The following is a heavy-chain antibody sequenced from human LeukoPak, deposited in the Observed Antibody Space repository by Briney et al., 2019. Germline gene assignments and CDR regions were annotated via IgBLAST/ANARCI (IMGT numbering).Heavy chain of an antibody. D-gene: IGHD2-15*01. J-gene: IGHJ6*03. Sequence: GGSLRLSCAASGFTFSSYAMSWVRQTPGKGLEWVSAISGSGGSTYYADSVKGRFTISRDNSKNTLYLQMNNLRAEDTAVYYCAGGVAEAKHDYYYYMDVWGKGTTVTVSS. CDR2: ISGSGGST. V-gene: IGHV3-23*01. CDR3: AGGVAEAKHDYYYYMDV. CDR1: GFTFSSYA.